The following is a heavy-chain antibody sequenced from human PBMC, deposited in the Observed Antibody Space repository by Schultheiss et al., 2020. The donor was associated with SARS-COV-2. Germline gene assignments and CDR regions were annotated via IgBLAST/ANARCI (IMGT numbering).Heavy chain of an antibody. D-gene: IGHD2-15*01. Sequence: GSLRLSCTVSGGSISSYYWSWIRQPPGKGLEWIGYIYYSGSTNYNPSLKSRVTISVDTSKNQFSLKLSSVTAADTAVYYCARGLYWGTYCSGGSCYYWFDPWGQGTLVTVSS. CDR3: ARGLYWGTYCSGGSCYYWFDP. CDR1: GGSISSYY. V-gene: IGHV4-59*12. J-gene: IGHJ5*02. CDR2: IYYSGST.